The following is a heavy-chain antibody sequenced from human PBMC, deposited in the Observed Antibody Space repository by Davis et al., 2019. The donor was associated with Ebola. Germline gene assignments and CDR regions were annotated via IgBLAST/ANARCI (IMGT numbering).Heavy chain of an antibody. CDR1: GFTFSSYG. CDR3: ARENTYYDTNAFDI. Sequence: PGGSLRLSCAASGFTFSSYGMHWVRQAPGKGLEWVAVISYDGSNKYYADSVKGRFTISRDNSKNTLYLQMNSLRAEDTAVYYCARENTYYDTNAFDIWGQGTMVTVSS. CDR2: ISYDGSNK. J-gene: IGHJ3*02. D-gene: IGHD3-9*01. V-gene: IGHV3-30*03.